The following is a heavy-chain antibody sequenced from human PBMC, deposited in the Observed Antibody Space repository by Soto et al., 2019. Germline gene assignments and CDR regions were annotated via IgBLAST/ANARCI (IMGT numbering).Heavy chain of an antibody. Sequence: GSLRLSCAASGFTFSSYAMSWVRQAPGKGLEWVSAISGSGGSTYYADSVKGRFTISRDNSKNTLYLQMNSLRAEDTAVYYCAKNGVLLWFGEFLPAFDIWGQGTMVTVSS. D-gene: IGHD3-10*01. CDR1: GFTFSSYA. V-gene: IGHV3-23*01. CDR3: AKNGVLLWFGEFLPAFDI. J-gene: IGHJ3*02. CDR2: ISGSGGST.